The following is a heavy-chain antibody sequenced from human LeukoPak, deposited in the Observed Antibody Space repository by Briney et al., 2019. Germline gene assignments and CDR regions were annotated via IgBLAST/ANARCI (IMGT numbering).Heavy chain of an antibody. CDR3: AKGGIEVTAPDC. CDR2: IRGYGGSL. D-gene: IGHD2/OR15-2a*01. V-gene: IGHV3-23*01. J-gene: IGHJ4*02. CDR1: GFTFSTDT. Sequence: GGSLRLSCVASGFTFSTDTMSWVRQAPGKGLEWVSRIRGYGGSLGYADCVKGRFTISRDNSKNTLYLQMSSLRVEDTAVYYCAKGGIEVTAPDCWGQGTLVTVSS.